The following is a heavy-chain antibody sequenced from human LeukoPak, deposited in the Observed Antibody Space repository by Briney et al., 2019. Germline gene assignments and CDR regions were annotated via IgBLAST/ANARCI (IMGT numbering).Heavy chain of an antibody. J-gene: IGHJ4*02. CDR2: ISSSGGII. V-gene: IGHV3-23*01. CDR3: GKTFYPGSGGLCL. Sequence: GGSLRLSCAASGFTFSSYDMSWVRQAPGKGLEWVSVISSSGGIIYYADSVRGRFTISRDNSKNTLYLQMNSLRAEETAVYYWGKTFYPGSGGLCLRGPGTLVPGSS. CDR1: GFTFSSYD. D-gene: IGHD3-16*01.